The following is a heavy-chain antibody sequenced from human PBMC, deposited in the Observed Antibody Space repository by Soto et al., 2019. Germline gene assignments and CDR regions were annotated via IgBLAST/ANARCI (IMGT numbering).Heavy chain of an antibody. V-gene: IGHV4-31*03. D-gene: IGHD4-17*01. CDR3: ATKKIYGVAFDY. J-gene: IGHJ4*02. Sequence: SETLSLTCTVSGGSISSGGYYWSWIRQHPGKGLEWIGYIYYSGSTYYNPSLRSRVTISVDTSKNQFSLKLSSVTAADTAVYYCATKKIYGVAFDYWGQGTLVTVSS. CDR2: IYYSGST. CDR1: GGSISSGGYY.